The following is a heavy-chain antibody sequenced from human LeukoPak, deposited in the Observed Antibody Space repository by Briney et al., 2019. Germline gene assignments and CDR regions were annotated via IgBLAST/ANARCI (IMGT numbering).Heavy chain of an antibody. V-gene: IGHV3-23*01. CDR1: GFNFSSYA. CDR3: ARRITISGVRYYMDV. Sequence: PGGSLRLSCAASGFNFSSYAITWVRQAPGKGLEWVSAIRGSGGSTFYADSVKGRFTISRDNSKNTLYLQMKCLRATVTSIYYCARRITISGVRYYMDVWGKGTKVNVS. J-gene: IGHJ6*03. D-gene: IGHD3-3*01. CDR2: IRGSGGST.